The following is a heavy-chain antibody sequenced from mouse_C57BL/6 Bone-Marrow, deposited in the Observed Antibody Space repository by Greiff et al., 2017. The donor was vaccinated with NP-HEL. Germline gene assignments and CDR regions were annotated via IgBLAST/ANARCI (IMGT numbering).Heavy chain of an antibody. D-gene: IGHD1-1*01. CDR2: IYPGDGDT. Sequence: VQLQQSGAELVKPGASVKISCKASGYAFSSYWMNWVKQRPGKGLEWIGQIYPGDGDTNYNGKFKGKATLTADKSSSTAYMQLSSLTSEDSAVYFCAIDYYGSSSFFDYWGQGTTLTVSS. CDR1: GYAFSSYW. J-gene: IGHJ2*01. CDR3: AIDYYGSSSFFDY. V-gene: IGHV1-80*01.